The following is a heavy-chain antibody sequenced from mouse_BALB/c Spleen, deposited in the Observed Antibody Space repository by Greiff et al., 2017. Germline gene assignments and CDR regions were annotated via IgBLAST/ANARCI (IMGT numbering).Heavy chain of an antibody. J-gene: IGHJ3*01. CDR2: IWSGGST. D-gene: IGHD2-4*01. CDR1: GFSLTSYG. V-gene: IGHV2-2*02. Sequence: QVQLKESGPGLVQPSQSLSITCTVSGFSLTSYGVHWVRQSPGKGLEWLGVIWSGGSTDYNAAFISRLSISKDNSKSQVFFKMSSLQANDTAIYYCARSTMITTWFAYWGQGTLVTVSA. CDR3: ARSTMITTWFAY.